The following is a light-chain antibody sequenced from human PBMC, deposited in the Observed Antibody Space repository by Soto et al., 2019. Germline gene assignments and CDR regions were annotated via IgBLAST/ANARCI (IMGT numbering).Light chain of an antibody. CDR1: TGDVGGYKY. Sequence: QAALTQPPSVSGSPGQTIAISCTGSTGDVGGYKYVSWYQQHPGKAPKLLIFGVSNRPSGVSTRFSGSQSGNKGSLTISGLQAEDEADYYCISYKGGTRVFGGGTQLTVL. J-gene: IGLJ3*02. CDR3: ISYKGGTRV. CDR2: GVS. V-gene: IGLV2-14*03.